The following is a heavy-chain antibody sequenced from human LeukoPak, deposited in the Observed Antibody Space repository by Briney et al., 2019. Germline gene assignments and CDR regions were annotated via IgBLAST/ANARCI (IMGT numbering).Heavy chain of an antibody. Sequence: GASVKVSCKASGYTFTSYGISWVRQAPGQGLEWMGWISAYNGNTNYAQKLQGRVTMTTDTSTSTAYMELRSLRSDDTAVYYCARDSRGKVVPAATDYWGQGTLVTVSS. V-gene: IGHV1-18*01. CDR1: GYTFTSYG. D-gene: IGHD2-2*01. CDR2: ISAYNGNT. CDR3: ARDSRGKVVPAATDY. J-gene: IGHJ4*02.